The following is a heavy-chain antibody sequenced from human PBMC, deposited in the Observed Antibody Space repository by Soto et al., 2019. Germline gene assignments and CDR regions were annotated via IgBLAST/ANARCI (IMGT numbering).Heavy chain of an antibody. J-gene: IGHJ6*02. V-gene: IGHV3-21*01. D-gene: IGHD5-12*01. CDR2: ISSSSSYI. Sequence: GGSLRLSCASSGFTFISYSMNWVRQAPGKGLEWVSSISSSSSYIYYADSVKGRFTISRDNAKNSLYLQMNSLRAEDTAVYYCARELVATVYYYYYGMDVWGQGTTVTVSS. CDR3: ARELVATVYYYYYGMDV. CDR1: GFTFISYS.